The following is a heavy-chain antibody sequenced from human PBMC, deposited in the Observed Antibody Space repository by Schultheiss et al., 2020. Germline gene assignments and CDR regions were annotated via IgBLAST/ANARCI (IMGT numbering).Heavy chain of an antibody. J-gene: IGHJ4*02. CDR3: ARHGDYLDY. CDR1: GFTFSSYS. CDR2: ISSSSSTI. D-gene: IGHD2-8*01. V-gene: IGHV3-48*01. Sequence: GESLKISCAASGFTFSSYSMNWVRQAPGKGLEWVSYISSSSSTIYYADSVKGRFTISRDNSKNTLYLQMNSLRAEDTAVYYCARHGDYLDYWGQGTLVTVSS.